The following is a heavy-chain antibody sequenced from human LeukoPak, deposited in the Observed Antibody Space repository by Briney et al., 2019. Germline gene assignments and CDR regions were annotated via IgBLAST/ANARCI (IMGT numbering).Heavy chain of an antibody. Sequence: GGSLRLSCAASGFTFSSYWMSWVRQAPGKGLEWVANIKQDGNEKYYVDSVKGRFTISRDNAKNSLYLQMNSLRAEDTAVYYCARDPGYSGYEGDYWGQGTLVTVSS. V-gene: IGHV3-7*01. J-gene: IGHJ4*02. D-gene: IGHD5-12*01. CDR1: GFTFSSYW. CDR3: ARDPGYSGYEGDY. CDR2: IKQDGNEK.